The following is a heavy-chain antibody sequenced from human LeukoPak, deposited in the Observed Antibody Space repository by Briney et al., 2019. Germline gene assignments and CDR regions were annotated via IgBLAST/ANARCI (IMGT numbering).Heavy chain of an antibody. CDR3: AMEARCGVVPAAMNP. D-gene: IGHD2-2*01. Sequence: SETLSLTCAVSPYYICSGYYRGWIRQPPGKGLEWIGTIYHSGSTYYNPSLKSRVTISVDTPHQQSSLKRSSVPSGHIVVYYIAMEARCGVVPAAMNPWGQGTLVTVSS. J-gene: IGHJ5*02. CDR2: IYHSGST. CDR1: PYYICSGYY. V-gene: IGHV4-38-2*01.